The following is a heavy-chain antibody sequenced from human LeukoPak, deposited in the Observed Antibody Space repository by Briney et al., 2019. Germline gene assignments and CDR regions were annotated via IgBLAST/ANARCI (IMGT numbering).Heavy chain of an antibody. J-gene: IGHJ4*02. V-gene: IGHV1-3*01. CDR3: ARVGTLRYSYGSDDY. CDR2: INAGNGNT. Sequence: ASVKVSCKASGYTFTSYAMHWVRQAPGQRLEWMGWINAGNGNTKYSQKFQGRVTITRDTSASTAYMELSSLRSEDTAVYYCARVGTLRYSYGSDDYWGQGTLVTVSS. D-gene: IGHD5-18*01. CDR1: GYTFTSYA.